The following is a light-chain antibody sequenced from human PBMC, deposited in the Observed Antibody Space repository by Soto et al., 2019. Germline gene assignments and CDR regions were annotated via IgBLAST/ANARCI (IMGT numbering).Light chain of an antibody. Sequence: EVVLTQSPGTLSLSPGDRATLSCRASQNIRGNELACYQQKPGQATRLLIYRGSSRATGIPDRFSGRGSWTDFTLTISRLEPEDIAVYYCQDYGTSSPWTFGQGTKVEI. J-gene: IGKJ1*01. V-gene: IGKV3-20*01. CDR1: QNIRGNE. CDR3: QDYGTSSPWT. CDR2: RGS.